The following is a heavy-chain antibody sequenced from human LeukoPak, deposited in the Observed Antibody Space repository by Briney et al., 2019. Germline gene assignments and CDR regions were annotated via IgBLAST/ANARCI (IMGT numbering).Heavy chain of an antibody. J-gene: IGHJ4*02. CDR3: ARKVGAITLDY. Sequence: SETLSLTCAVYGGSFSGYYWSWIRQPPGKGLEWIGEINHSGSTNYNPSLKSRVTISVDRSKNQFSLRLTFVTAADTAVYYCARKVGAITLDYWGQGTLVTVSS. CDR1: GGSFSGYY. V-gene: IGHV4-34*01. CDR2: INHSGST. D-gene: IGHD1-26*01.